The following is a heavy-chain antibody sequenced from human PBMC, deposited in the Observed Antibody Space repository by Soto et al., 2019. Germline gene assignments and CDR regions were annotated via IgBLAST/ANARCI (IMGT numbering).Heavy chain of an antibody. D-gene: IGHD3-3*01. J-gene: IGHJ6*03. CDR3: ATNYYDFRPYYYYMDV. CDR2: FDPEDGET. V-gene: IGHV1-24*01. Sequence: QVQLVQSGAEVKKPGASVKVSCKVSGYTLTELSMHWVRQAPGKRLEWMGGFDPEDGETIYAQKFQGRVTMTEDTSTDTAYMEPSSLRSEDTAVYYCATNYYDFRPYYYYMDVWGKGTTVTVSS. CDR1: GYTLTELS.